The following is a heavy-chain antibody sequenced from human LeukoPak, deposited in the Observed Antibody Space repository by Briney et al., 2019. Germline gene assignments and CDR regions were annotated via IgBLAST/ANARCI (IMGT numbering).Heavy chain of an antibody. D-gene: IGHD3-22*01. J-gene: IGHJ4*02. CDR2: VSGDGETT. Sequence: GGSLRLSCAASGFNFRDFSMHWVRQVPGQGLEWVSLVSGDGETTHYADSLKGRFTISRDNAKNSLYLQMNSLRAEDTAVYYCAREGGSGYSVDYWGQGTLVTVSS. CDR3: AREGGSGYSVDY. V-gene: IGHV3-43*02. CDR1: GFNFRDFS.